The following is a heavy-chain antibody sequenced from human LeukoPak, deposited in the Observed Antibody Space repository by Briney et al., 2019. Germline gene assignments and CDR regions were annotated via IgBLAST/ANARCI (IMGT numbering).Heavy chain of an antibody. D-gene: IGHD6-13*01. V-gene: IGHV3-21*01. CDR2: ISTSSSYI. CDR3: AGDGSAIAAAGTVDY. J-gene: IGHJ4*02. Sequence: GGSLRLSCAASGFTFSTYSMNWVRQAPGKGLEWVSSISTSSSYIYYADSVKGRFTISRDNAKNSLYLQMNSLRAEDTAVYYCAGDGSAIAAAGTVDYWGQGTLVTVSS. CDR1: GFTFSTYS.